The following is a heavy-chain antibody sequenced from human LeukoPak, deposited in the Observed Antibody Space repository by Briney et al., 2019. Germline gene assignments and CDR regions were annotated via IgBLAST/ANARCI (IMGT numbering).Heavy chain of an antibody. CDR1: GFTLSSYG. CDR2: ISFDGSNK. J-gene: IGHJ6*02. D-gene: IGHD2-15*01. Sequence: GGSLRLSCAASGFTLSSYGMHWVRQAPGKGLEWVAVISFDGSNKYYADSVKGRFTISRDNSNNTLYLQMNSLRAEDTALYYCAKDRGYCSGAGCYSYYYYGMDVWGQGTTVTVSS. V-gene: IGHV3-30*18. CDR3: AKDRGYCSGAGCYSYYYYGMDV.